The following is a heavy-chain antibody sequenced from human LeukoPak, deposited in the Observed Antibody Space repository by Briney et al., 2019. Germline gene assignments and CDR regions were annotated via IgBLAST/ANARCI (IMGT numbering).Heavy chain of an antibody. CDR3: ARGYCSGGSCYLDP. CDR2: INHSGST. D-gene: IGHD2-15*01. CDR1: GGSFSGYY. J-gene: IGHJ4*03. Sequence: SETHSLTCAVDGGSFSGYYWSWIRQPPGKGLEWIGEINHSGSTNYNPSLKSRVTISVDTSKNQFSLKLSSVTAADTAVYYCARGYCSGGSCYLDPWGQGTAVTVSS. V-gene: IGHV4-34*01.